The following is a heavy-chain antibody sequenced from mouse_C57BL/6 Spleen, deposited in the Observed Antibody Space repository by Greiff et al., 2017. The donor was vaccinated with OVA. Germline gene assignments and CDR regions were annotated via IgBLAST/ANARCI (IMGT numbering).Heavy chain of an antibody. CDR1: GYTFTSYW. V-gene: IGHV1-69*01. CDR3: ARGDTTVVDWYFDV. Sequence: VQLQQPGAELVMPGASVKLSCKASGYTFTSYWMHWVKQRPGQGLEWIGEIDPSDSYTNYNQKFKGKSTLTVDKSSSPAYMQLSSLTSEDSAVYYCARGDTTVVDWYFDVWGTGTTVTVSS. J-gene: IGHJ1*03. D-gene: IGHD1-1*01. CDR2: IDPSDSYT.